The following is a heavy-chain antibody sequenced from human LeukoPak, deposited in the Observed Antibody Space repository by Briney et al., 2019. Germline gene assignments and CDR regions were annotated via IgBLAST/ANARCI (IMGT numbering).Heavy chain of an antibody. V-gene: IGHV3-21*01. CDR1: GFTFSSYA. J-gene: IGHJ5*02. CDR2: ISSDSSYI. CDR3: ARVSYWFDP. Sequence: GGSLRLSCAASGFTFSSYAMNWVRQAPGKGLEWVSSISSDSSYINYADSVKGRFTISRDNAKNSLYLQMNSLRAEDTAVYYCARVSYWFDPRGQGTLVTVSS.